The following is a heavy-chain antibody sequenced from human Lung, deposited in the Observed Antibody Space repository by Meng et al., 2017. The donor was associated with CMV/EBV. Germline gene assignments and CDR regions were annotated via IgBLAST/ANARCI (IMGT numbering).Heavy chain of an antibody. CDR2: LYQSGST. D-gene: IGHD6-19*01. V-gene: IGHV4-39*07. CDR3: ATPRAGYASGWSFDY. CDR1: GGSISSSSYY. J-gene: IGHJ4*02. Sequence: SETXSLXXSVSGGSISSSSYYWGWIRQPPGKGLEWIGSLYQSGSTFYNPSLKSRVTISVDTSKNHFSLKLSSVTAADTAVYYCATPRAGYASGWSFDYWGQGXLVTVSS.